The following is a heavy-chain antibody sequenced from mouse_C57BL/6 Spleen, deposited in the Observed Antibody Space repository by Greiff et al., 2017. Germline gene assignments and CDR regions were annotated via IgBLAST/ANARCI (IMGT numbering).Heavy chain of an antibody. J-gene: IGHJ2*01. CDR2: INPSTGGT. CDR1: GYSFTGYY. D-gene: IGHD4-1*01. V-gene: IGHV1-42*01. CDR3: ARHWDYFDY. Sequence: VQLQQSGPELVKPGASVKISCKASGYSFTGYYMNWVKQSPEKSLEWIGEINPSTGGTTYNQKFKAKATLTVDKSSSTAYMQLKSLTSEDSAVYYCARHWDYFDYWGQGTTRTVSS.